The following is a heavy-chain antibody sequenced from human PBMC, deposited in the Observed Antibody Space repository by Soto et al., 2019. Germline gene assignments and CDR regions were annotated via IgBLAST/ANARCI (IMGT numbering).Heavy chain of an antibody. D-gene: IGHD3-10*01. CDR1: GGSISSYY. CDR3: ARGYYYGSGSYYLDYYYYGMDV. CDR2: IYTSGST. V-gene: IGHV4-4*07. Sequence: SETLSLTCTVSGGSISSYYWSWIRQPAGKGLEWIGRIYTSGSTNYNPSLKSRVTMSVDTSKNQFSLKLSSVTAADTAVYYCARGYYYGSGSYYLDYYYYGMDVWGQGTTVTVSS. J-gene: IGHJ6*02.